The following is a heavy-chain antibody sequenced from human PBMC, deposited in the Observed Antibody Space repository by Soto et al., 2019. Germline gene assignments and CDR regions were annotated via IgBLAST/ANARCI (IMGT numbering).Heavy chain of an antibody. V-gene: IGHV3-23*01. J-gene: IGHJ4*02. CDR2: ISGGGNDA. Sequence: EAQLLESGGGLVQPGGSLVLSCAASGFTFSSYAMSWVRQAPGKGLEGVSSISGGGNDAFYAVSVKGRFTISRDNSRNTLYLQMSSLRADDTAIYYCARSLFLASTDTEPFDYWGQGALVTVSS. D-gene: IGHD3-3*02. CDR3: ARSLFLASTDTEPFDY. CDR1: GFTFSSYA.